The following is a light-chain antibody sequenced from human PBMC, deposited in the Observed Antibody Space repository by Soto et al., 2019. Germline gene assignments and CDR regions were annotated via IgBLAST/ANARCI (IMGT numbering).Light chain of an antibody. CDR2: DVI. J-gene: IGLJ1*01. CDR1: SSDVGAYIY. Sequence: QSVLTQPRSVSGSPGQSVTFSCTGTSSDVGAYIYVSWYQQHPGKAPKLIIYDVIKRPSGVPDRFSGSKSGNTASLTISELQAEDEADYYCCSYAGSYTHVFGTGTKVTVL. CDR3: CSYAGSYTHV. V-gene: IGLV2-11*01.